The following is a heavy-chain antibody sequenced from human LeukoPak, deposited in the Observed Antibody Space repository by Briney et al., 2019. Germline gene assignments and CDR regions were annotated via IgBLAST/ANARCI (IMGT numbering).Heavy chain of an antibody. D-gene: IGHD1-26*01. J-gene: IGHJ4*02. CDR2: MKDDGNEI. Sequence: PGGSLRLSCTASGFTFKNYRMTWVRQAPGKGLEWVASMKDDGNEIQYVDSVKGRFTISRDNAKNSLYLQMNNPRAEDTAAYYCARNRATNDYWGQGTLVTVSS. V-gene: IGHV3-7*01. CDR3: ARNRATNDY. CDR1: GFTFKNYR.